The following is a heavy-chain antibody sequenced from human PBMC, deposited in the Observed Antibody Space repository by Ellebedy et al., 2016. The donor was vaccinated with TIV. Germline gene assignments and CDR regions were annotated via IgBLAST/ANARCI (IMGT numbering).Heavy chain of an antibody. CDR1: GFNLSTYS. Sequence: PGGSLRLSCAASGFNLSTYSMNWVRQAPGKGLEWVSSISSSSSYIYYADSVKGRFTISRDNAKNSLYLQMNSLRAEDTAVYYCARALITTLTQYYYYYGMDVWGQGTTVTVSS. V-gene: IGHV3-21*01. CDR3: ARALITTLTQYYYYYGMDV. J-gene: IGHJ6*02. CDR2: ISSSSSYI. D-gene: IGHD3-22*01.